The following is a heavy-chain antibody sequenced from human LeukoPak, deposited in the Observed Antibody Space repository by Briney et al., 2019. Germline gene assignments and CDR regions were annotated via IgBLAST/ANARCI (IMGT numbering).Heavy chain of an antibody. V-gene: IGHV4-61*02. D-gene: IGHD1-14*01. J-gene: IGHJ6*03. CDR1: GGSISSGSYY. Sequence: SETLSLTCTVSGGSISSGSYYWSWIRQPAGKGLEWIGRIYTSGSTNYNPSLKSRVTISVDTSKNQFSLKLSSVTAADTAVYYCARVDVTPGALRYYYMDVWGQGTTVTVSS. CDR2: IYTSGST. CDR3: ARVDVTPGALRYYYMDV.